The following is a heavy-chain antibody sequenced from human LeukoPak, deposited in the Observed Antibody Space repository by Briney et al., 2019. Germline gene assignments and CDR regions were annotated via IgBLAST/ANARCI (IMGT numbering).Heavy chain of an antibody. J-gene: IGHJ6*02. CDR2: ITSNSGSI. CDR1: GFTFGDYA. CDR3: AKEFVAANPGFYYGMDV. V-gene: IGHV3-9*01. D-gene: IGHD2-15*01. Sequence: GGSLRLSCAASGFTFGDYAMYWVRQAPGKGLEWVSGITSNSGSIGYADSVKGRFSISRDNAKNSLYLQMNSLRADDTALYYCAKEFVAANPGFYYGMDVWGQGTTVTVSS.